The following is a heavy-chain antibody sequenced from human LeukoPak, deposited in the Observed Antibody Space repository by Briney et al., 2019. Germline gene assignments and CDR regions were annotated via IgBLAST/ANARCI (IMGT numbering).Heavy chain of an antibody. CDR3: ARDKSYSSSWYNYYYYYYMDV. J-gene: IGHJ6*03. Sequence: GGSLRLSCAAAGFTFSSYWMSWVRQAPGKGLEWVSDINEDGGEKYYVDSVKGRFTISRDNAKNTLYLQMNSLRAEDTAVYYCARDKSYSSSWYNYYYYYYMDVWGKGTTVTVSS. CDR2: INEDGGEK. CDR1: GFTFSSYW. V-gene: IGHV3-7*03. D-gene: IGHD6-13*01.